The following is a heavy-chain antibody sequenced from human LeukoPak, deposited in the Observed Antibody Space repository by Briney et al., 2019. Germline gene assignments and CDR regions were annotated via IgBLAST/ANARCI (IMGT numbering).Heavy chain of an antibody. V-gene: IGHV1-46*01. CDR2: INPSGGST. CDR1: GYTFTSYY. D-gene: IGHD3-16*02. J-gene: IGHJ4*02. CDR3: ARDYDYVWGSYRHLAD. Sequence: ASVKVSCKASGYTFTSYYMHWVRQAPGQGLEWMGIINPSGGSTSYAQKFQGRVTMTRDTSTSTVYMELGSLRSEDTAVYYCARDYDYVWGSYRHLADWGQGTLVTVSS.